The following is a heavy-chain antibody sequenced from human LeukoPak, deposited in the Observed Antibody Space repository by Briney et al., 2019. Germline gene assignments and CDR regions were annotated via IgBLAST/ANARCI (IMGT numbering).Heavy chain of an antibody. Sequence: GASVKVSCKASGYTFTGSYMHWVRQAPGQGLEWMGWINPNSGVSNYAQKFRGRVTMTRDTSISTAYMELSRLTSDDTAVYYCARVYCTNGVCYAPFEYWGQGTLVTVSS. V-gene: IGHV1-2*02. D-gene: IGHD2-8*01. CDR1: GYTFTGSY. CDR3: ARVYCTNGVCYAPFEY. J-gene: IGHJ4*02. CDR2: INPNSGVS.